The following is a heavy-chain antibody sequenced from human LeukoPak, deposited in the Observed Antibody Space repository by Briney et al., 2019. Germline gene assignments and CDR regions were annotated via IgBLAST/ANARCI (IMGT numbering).Heavy chain of an antibody. J-gene: IGHJ3*02. CDR2: IYPGDSDT. CDR1: GYSFSSYW. CDR3: ARPPSSLDAFDI. D-gene: IGHD6-13*01. Sequence: GESLQISCKGSGYSFSSYWIAWVRQMPGKGLEWMGIIYPGDSDTRYSPSFQGQVTISADKSINTAYLQWSSLKASDTAMYYCARPPSSLDAFDIWGQGTMVTVSS. V-gene: IGHV5-51*01.